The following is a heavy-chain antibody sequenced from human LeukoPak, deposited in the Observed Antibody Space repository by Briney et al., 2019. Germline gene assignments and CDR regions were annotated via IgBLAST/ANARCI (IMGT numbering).Heavy chain of an antibody. Sequence: SQTLSLTCTVSGGSISSGAYYWTWIRQHPRKGLEWIGYIYYSGSTYYNPSLQSRVTISVDTSKNQFSLRLSSMTAADTAVYYCARGGESGYDTWGQGSLVTVSS. CDR2: IYYSGST. CDR3: ARGGESGYDT. CDR1: GGSISSGAYY. D-gene: IGHD5-12*01. V-gene: IGHV4-31*03. J-gene: IGHJ5*02.